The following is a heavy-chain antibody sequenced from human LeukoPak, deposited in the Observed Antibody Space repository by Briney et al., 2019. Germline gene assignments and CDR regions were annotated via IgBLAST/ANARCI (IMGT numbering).Heavy chain of an antibody. Sequence: GGSLRLSCAASGFTFSSYGMHWVRQAPGKGLEWVAVIWYDGSNKYYADSVKGRFTIFRDNSKNTLYLEMNSMRAEDTAVYYCATVWNFGYWGQGTLVTVSS. J-gene: IGHJ4*02. D-gene: IGHD1-1*01. CDR1: GFTFSSYG. CDR2: IWYDGSNK. V-gene: IGHV3-33*01. CDR3: ATVWNFGY.